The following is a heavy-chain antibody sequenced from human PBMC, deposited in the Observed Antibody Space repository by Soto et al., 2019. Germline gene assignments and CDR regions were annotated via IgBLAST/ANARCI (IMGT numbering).Heavy chain of an antibody. Sequence: EVQLVESGGGLVQPGGSLRLSCAASGFTFSSYWMSRVRQAPGKGLEWVANIKQDGSEKYYVDSVKGRFTISRDNAKNSLYLQMNSLRAEDTAVYYCAREDTVTTRGYYYYYGMDVWGQGTTVTVSS. CDR3: AREDTVTTRGYYYYYGMDV. V-gene: IGHV3-7*03. D-gene: IGHD4-17*01. CDR2: IKQDGSEK. CDR1: GFTFSSYW. J-gene: IGHJ6*02.